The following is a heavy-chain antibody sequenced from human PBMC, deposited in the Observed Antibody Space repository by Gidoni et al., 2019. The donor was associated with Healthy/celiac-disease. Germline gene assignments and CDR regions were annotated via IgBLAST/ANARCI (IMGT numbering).Heavy chain of an antibody. J-gene: IGHJ6*03. D-gene: IGHD3-3*01. CDR3: AKVGVVYYYYYYMDV. Sequence: QVQLVESGGGVVQPGRSLRLSCAASGFTFSSYGMHWVRQAPGKGLEWVAVISYDGSNKYYADSVKGRFTISRDNSKNTLYLQMNSLRAEDTAVYYCAKVGVVYYYYYYMDVWGKGTTVTVSS. CDR1: GFTFSSYG. CDR2: ISYDGSNK. V-gene: IGHV3-30*18.